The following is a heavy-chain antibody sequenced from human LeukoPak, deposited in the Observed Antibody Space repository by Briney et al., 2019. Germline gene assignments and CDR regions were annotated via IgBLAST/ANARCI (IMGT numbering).Heavy chain of an antibody. CDR2: IKKEGSEK. CDR1: GFTFRNYW. J-gene: IGHJ4*02. D-gene: IGHD4-17*01. CDR3: ARESRGRSKIDD. Sequence: GGSLRLSCAASGFTFRNYWMSWVREAPGKGREGVANIKKEGSEKYYVDSVKGRFTISRDNANNSLYVQKNSLRVEDTGVYYCARESRGRSKIDDWGQGTLVTVSP. V-gene: IGHV3-7*01.